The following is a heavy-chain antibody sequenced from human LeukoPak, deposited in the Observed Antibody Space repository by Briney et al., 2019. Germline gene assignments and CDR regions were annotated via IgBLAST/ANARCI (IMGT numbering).Heavy chain of an antibody. J-gene: IGHJ6*03. CDR2: ISGSGGST. Sequence: GGSLRLSCAPSGFTFSSYAMSWVRQAPGKGLGWVSAISGSGGSTYYADSVKGRFTISRDNSKNTLYLQMNSLRAEDTAVYYCAKDGGYCSSTSCYFSWDYYYYMDVWGKGTTVTVSS. D-gene: IGHD2-2*01. CDR1: GFTFSSYA. V-gene: IGHV3-23*01. CDR3: AKDGGYCSSTSCYFSWDYYYYMDV.